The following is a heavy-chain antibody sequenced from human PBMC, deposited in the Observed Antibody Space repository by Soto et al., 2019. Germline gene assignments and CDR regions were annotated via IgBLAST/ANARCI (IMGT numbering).Heavy chain of an antibody. CDR3: ARRDYYDSSGYIYFDY. D-gene: IGHD3-22*01. CDR1: GGSFSGYY. V-gene: IGHV4-34*01. CDR2: INHSGST. Sequence: QVQLQQWGAGLLKPSETLSLTCAVYGGSFSGYYWSWIRQPPGKGLEWIGEINHSGSTNYNPSLKRRVTISVDTSKNQFSLKLSSVTAADTAVYYCARRDYYDSSGYIYFDYWGQGTLVTVSS. J-gene: IGHJ4*02.